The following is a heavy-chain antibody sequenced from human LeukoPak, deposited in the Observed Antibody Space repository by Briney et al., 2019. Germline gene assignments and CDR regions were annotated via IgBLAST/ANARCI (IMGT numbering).Heavy chain of an antibody. D-gene: IGHD3-3*01. CDR1: GGSISSSSYY. V-gene: IGHV4-39*01. CDR3: ARSIDYDFWSGFFYLDY. Sequence: PSETLSLTCTVSGGSISSSSYYWGWIRQPPGKGLEWIGGIYYSGSTYYNPSLKSRVTISVDTSKNQFSLKLSSVTAADTAVYYCARSIDYDFWSGFFYLDYWGQGTLVTVSS. CDR2: IYYSGST. J-gene: IGHJ4*02.